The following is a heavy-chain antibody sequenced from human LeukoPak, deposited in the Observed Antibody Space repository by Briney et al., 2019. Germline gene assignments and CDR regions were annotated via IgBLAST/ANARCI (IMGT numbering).Heavy chain of an antibody. CDR3: AREHCSSTSCYSPPYYYGMDV. V-gene: IGHV1-2*04. Sequence: ASVKVSCKASGYTFTGYYMHWVRQAPGQGLEWMGWINPNSGGTNYAQKFQGWVTMTRDTSISTAYMELSRLRSDDTAVYYCAREHCSSTSCYSPPYYYGMDVWGQGTTVTVSS. CDR2: INPNSGGT. D-gene: IGHD2-2*02. CDR1: GYTFTGYY. J-gene: IGHJ6*02.